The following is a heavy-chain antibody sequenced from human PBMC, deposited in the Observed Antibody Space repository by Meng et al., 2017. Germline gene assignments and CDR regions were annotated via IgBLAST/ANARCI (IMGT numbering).Heavy chain of an antibody. CDR2: IYWDDDK. V-gene: IGHV2-5*02. Sequence: HTPFQDAVPPLVYPPQTLTLTCTFSGCSLSSSGMVVGWIRKPPGKALEWLALIYWDDDKRYSPSLKSRLTITKDTSKNQVVLTMTNMDPVDTATYYCAHRTVGYSSGWEFDYWGQGTLVTVSS. CDR3: AHRTVGYSSGWEFDY. J-gene: IGHJ4*02. D-gene: IGHD6-19*01. CDR1: GCSLSSSGMV.